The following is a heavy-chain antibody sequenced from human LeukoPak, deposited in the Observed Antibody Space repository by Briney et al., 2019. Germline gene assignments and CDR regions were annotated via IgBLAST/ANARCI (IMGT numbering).Heavy chain of an antibody. CDR2: INLSGGST. J-gene: IGHJ5*02. Sequence: ASVKVSCKASGFTFTSYYMHWVRQAPGQGLEWMGIINLSGGSTSYAQKFQGRVTLTRDTSTSTVYMGLSSLRSEDTAVYYCARGPPGRVHDSSKKGLFDPWGQGTLVTVSS. V-gene: IGHV1-46*01. CDR1: GFTFTSYY. CDR3: ARGPPGRVHDSSKKGLFDP. D-gene: IGHD3-22*01.